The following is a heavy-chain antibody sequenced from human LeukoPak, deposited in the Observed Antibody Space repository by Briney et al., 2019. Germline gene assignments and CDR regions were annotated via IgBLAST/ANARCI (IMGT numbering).Heavy chain of an antibody. CDR3: ARAGAFYYDSSGYYEGSFDY. D-gene: IGHD3-22*01. J-gene: IGHJ4*02. Sequence: ASVKVSCKVSGYTLTELSMHWVRQAPGKGLEWMGGFDPEDGETIYAQKFQGRVTMTEDTSTDTAYMELSSLRSEDTAVYYCARAGAFYYDSSGYYEGSFDYWGQGTLVTVSS. CDR2: FDPEDGET. V-gene: IGHV1-24*01. CDR1: GYTLTELS.